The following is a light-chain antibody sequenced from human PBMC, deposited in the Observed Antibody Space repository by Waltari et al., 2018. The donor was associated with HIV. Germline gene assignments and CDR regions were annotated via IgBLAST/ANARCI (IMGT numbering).Light chain of an antibody. Sequence: QFVLTQPPSVSAAPGQKVNISCSGSSSNIGNDFVSWYQVLPGAAPKLLIYDNIKRPSDSPELFSGSKSGTSATLAITGLQTGDEADYYCGTWDKTLSVGVFGGGTKLTVL. CDR3: GTWDKTLSVGV. V-gene: IGLV1-51*01. J-gene: IGLJ3*02. CDR1: SSNIGNDF. CDR2: DNI.